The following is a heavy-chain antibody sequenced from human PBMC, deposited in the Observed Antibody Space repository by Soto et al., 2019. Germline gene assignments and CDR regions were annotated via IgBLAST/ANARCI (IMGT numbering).Heavy chain of an antibody. Sequence: GSLRLSCAASGFTFSSYAMSWIRQPPGKGLEWIGEINHSGSTNYNPSLKSRVTISVDTSKNQFSLKLSSVTAADTAVYYCARLVPAARDYGMDVWGQGTTVTVSS. CDR1: GFTFSSYA. CDR2: INHSGST. CDR3: ARLVPAARDYGMDV. V-gene: IGHV4-34*01. J-gene: IGHJ6*02. D-gene: IGHD2-2*01.